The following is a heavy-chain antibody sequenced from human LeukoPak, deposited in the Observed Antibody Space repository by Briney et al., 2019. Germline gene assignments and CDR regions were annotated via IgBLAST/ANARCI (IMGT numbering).Heavy chain of an antibody. Sequence: GGSLRLSCAASGFPFSAYYMSWLRQAQVKGLEWISHIFGSGDTIYYADSVKGRFTISRDNSKNTLYLQMNSLRAEDTAVYYCAKAGVPKYYYDSSGYNWFDPWGQGTLVTVSS. CDR3: AKAGVPKYYYDSSGYNWFDP. CDR2: IFGSGDTI. V-gene: IGHV3-23*01. CDR1: GFPFSAYY. J-gene: IGHJ5*02. D-gene: IGHD3-22*01.